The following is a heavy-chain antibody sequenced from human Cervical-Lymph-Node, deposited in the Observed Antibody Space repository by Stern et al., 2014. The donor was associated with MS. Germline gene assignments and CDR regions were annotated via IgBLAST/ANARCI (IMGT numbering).Heavy chain of an antibody. D-gene: IGHD6-13*01. CDR3: GRFTSAAPGIS. Sequence: QLQLQESGPGLVKPSQTLSLTCTVSGASISSGGYFWSWIRQPAGKGLEWIGRIYNNGDTHYNPSLRSRAPLSQDPPKNLSPRILPSVTATDTAVYYCGRFTSAAPGISWGQGTLVTVSS. V-gene: IGHV4-61*02. J-gene: IGHJ4*02. CDR1: GASISSGGYF. CDR2: IYNNGDT.